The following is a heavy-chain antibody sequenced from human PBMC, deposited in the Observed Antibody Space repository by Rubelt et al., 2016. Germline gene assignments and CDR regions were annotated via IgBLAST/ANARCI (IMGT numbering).Heavy chain of an antibody. CDR3: ARDRGRAFDI. Sequence: QVQLQQWGAGLLKPSETLSLTCAVYGGSFSGYYWSWIRQPPGKGLEWIGEINHSGSTNYNPSLKSRVTISVDTSKNQFSLKLSSVTAADTAVYYCARDRGRAFDIWGQGTMVTVSS. V-gene: IGHV4-34*01. CDR1: GGSFSGYY. CDR2: INHSGST. D-gene: IGHD1-26*01. J-gene: IGHJ3*02.